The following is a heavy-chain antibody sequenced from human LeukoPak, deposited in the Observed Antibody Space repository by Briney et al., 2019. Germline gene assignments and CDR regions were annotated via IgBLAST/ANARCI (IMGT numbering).Heavy chain of an antibody. V-gene: IGHV3-23*01. CDR1: GFTFSSYA. CDR2: ISGSGGST. J-gene: IGHJ4*02. CDR3: AKDPWFGELPALDY. D-gene: IGHD3-10*01. Sequence: GGSLRLSCAASGFTFSSYAMTWVRQAPGQGLEWVAAISGSGGSTYYADSVKGRFTISRDNSKNTLYLQMNSLRAEDTAVYYCAKDPWFGELPALDYWGQGTLVTVSS.